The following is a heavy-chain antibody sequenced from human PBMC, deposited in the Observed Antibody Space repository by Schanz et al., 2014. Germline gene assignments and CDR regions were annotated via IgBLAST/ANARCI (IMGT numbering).Heavy chain of an antibody. V-gene: IGHV4-31*03. D-gene: IGHD6-13*01. CDR3: ASSTLSRYYFDS. CDR2: ISYSGST. J-gene: IGHJ4*02. CDR1: GGSISSGGYY. Sequence: QVQLQESGPGLVKPSQTLSLTCTVSGGSISSGGYYWSWIRQHPGKGLEWIGYISYSGSTNYNPSLKSRVTISVDTSKNQFSLKLSSVTAADTAVYYCASSTLSRYYFDSWGQGTLVIVSS.